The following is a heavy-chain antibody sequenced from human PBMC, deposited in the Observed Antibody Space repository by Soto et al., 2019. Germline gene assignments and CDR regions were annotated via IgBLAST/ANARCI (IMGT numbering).Heavy chain of an antibody. CDR3: ARPADYVSGFSQ. Sequence: QVQLVQSGAEVKKPGSSVTVSCQTSGGTFTTSTISCVRQAPGQGLEWMGGIIPVFGTPSYAQKCQGRVTMIADKSSSTAYMELRNLRSEDTAMYYCARPADYVSGFSQWGQGTLVTVSS. CDR2: IIPVFGTP. J-gene: IGHJ4*02. V-gene: IGHV1-69*06. CDR1: GGTFTTST. D-gene: IGHD3-16*01.